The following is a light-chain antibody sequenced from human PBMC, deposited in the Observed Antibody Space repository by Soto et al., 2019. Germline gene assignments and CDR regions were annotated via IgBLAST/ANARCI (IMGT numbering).Light chain of an antibody. V-gene: IGKV1-5*03. J-gene: IGKJ1*01. CDR3: QQYESFPRT. Sequence: DIQMTQSPSTLSASVGDRVTITCRASQSINNWLAWYQQKPGKAPKLFIFKASTLESGVPSRFSGSGSGXEFTXSISSLQPDDFATYFCQQYESFPRTFGQGTKVEIK. CDR2: KAS. CDR1: QSINNW.